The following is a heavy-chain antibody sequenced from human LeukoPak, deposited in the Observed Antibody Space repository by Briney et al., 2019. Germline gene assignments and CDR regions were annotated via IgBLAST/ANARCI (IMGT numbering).Heavy chain of an antibody. D-gene: IGHD4/OR15-4a*01. CDR3: ARRDPTMVCIKPGYYYGMDV. CDR1: GYTFTSYG. J-gene: IGHJ6*02. V-gene: IGHV1-18*01. CDR2: ISAYNGNT. Sequence: GASVKVSCKASGYTFTSYGISWVRQAPGQGLEWIGWISAYNGNTNYAQKFEGRVTITADESTNTAYVELSSLRSEDTAVYYCARRDPTMVCIKPGYYYGMDVWGQGTTVTVSS.